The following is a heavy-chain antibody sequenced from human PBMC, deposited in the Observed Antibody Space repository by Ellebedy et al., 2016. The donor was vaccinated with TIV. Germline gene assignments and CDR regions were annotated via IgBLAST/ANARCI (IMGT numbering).Heavy chain of an antibody. J-gene: IGHJ6*02. Sequence: SETLSLXXTVSGYSIRSGYYWGWIRQPPGKGLDWIGNIYHSGSTYYNPSLRSRVTLSLDKSKNQVSLKLTSVTAADTAVYYCARTDLRYGMDVWGQGTTVTVS. CDR1: GYSIRSGYY. V-gene: IGHV4-38-2*02. D-gene: IGHD3/OR15-3a*01. CDR3: ARTDLRYGMDV. CDR2: IYHSGST.